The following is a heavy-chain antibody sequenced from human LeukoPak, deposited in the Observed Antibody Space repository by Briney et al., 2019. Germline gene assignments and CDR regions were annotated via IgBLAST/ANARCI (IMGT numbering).Heavy chain of an antibody. CDR1: GDSISSYY. Sequence: SETLSLTCTVSGDSISSYYWSWIRQPAGKGLEWIGRIYTSGTTNYNPSLKSRVTISVGTPKSQFSLKLSSVTAADTAVYYCAREVSDYDILTGWIDYWGQGALVSVSS. V-gene: IGHV4-4*07. J-gene: IGHJ4*02. D-gene: IGHD3-9*01. CDR3: AREVSDYDILTGWIDY. CDR2: IYTSGTT.